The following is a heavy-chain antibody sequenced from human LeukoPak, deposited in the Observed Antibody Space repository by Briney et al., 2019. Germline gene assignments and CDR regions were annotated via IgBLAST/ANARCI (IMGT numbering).Heavy chain of an antibody. D-gene: IGHD2-2*01. J-gene: IGHJ4*02. Sequence: GRSLRLSCAASGFTFSSYGMHWVRQAPGKGLEWVAVISYDGSNKYYADSVKGRFTISRDNSKNTLYLQMDSLRAEDTAVYYCAKDGRGFAYCSSTSCYFDYWGQGTLVTVSS. CDR2: ISYDGSNK. CDR1: GFTFSSYG. CDR3: AKDGRGFAYCSSTSCYFDY. V-gene: IGHV3-30*18.